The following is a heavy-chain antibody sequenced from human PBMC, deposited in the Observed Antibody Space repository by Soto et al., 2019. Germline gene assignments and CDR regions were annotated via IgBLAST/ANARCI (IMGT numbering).Heavy chain of an antibody. CDR2: VNPILSMS. J-gene: IGHJ4*02. CDR1: GDTFNFYS. V-gene: IGHV1-69*02. CDR3: ATSYGSGYRAFDF. D-gene: IGHD3-10*01. Sequence: ASVKVSCKASGDTFNFYSINWLRQAPGLGLEWMGRVNPILSMSNYAQRFQGRVTMTADKSTSTAYMELSGLRSEDTAIYYCATSYGSGYRAFDFWGQGALVTVSS.